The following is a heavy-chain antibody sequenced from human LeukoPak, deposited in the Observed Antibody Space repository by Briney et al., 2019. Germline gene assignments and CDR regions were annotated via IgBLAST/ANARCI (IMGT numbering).Heavy chain of an antibody. J-gene: IGHJ3*01. D-gene: IGHD3-22*01. Sequence: ASVKVTCKASGYTFTGYYIHWVRQAPGQGLEWMGWINPNSGGTNYAQKFQGRVTMTRDTSISTAYMQLSRLRSDDTAVYYCAGGYRYYYDSGGRGAFDVWGAGAMVTVSS. V-gene: IGHV1-2*02. CDR1: GYTFTGYY. CDR2: INPNSGGT. CDR3: AGGYRYYYDSGGRGAFDV.